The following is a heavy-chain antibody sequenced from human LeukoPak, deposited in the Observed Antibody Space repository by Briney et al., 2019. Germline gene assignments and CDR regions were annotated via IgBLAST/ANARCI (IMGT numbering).Heavy chain of an antibody. V-gene: IGHV1-69*04. J-gene: IGHJ5*02. CDR1: GGTFSSYA. CDR3: ARGYSSSHQSWFDP. Sequence: ASVKVSCTASGGTFSSYAISWVRQAPGQGLEWMGRIIPILGIANYAQKFQGRVTITADKSTSTAYMELSSLRSEDTAVYYCARGYSSSHQSWFDPWGQGTLVTVSS. D-gene: IGHD6-13*01. CDR2: IIPILGIA.